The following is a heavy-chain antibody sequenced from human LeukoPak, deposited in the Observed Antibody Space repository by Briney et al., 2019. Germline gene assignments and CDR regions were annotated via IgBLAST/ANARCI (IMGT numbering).Heavy chain of an antibody. CDR2: ISSSGGNI. CDR1: GFTFSSYE. J-gene: IGHJ4*02. Sequence: GGSLRLSCAASGFTFSSYEMNWVRQAPGKGLEWVSYISSSGGNIDYADSVKGRFTISRDNAKNSLYLQMNSLRAEDTAIYYCARLWGRFSPFDYWGQGTLVTVSS. V-gene: IGHV3-48*03. CDR3: ARLWGRFSPFDY. D-gene: IGHD3-16*01.